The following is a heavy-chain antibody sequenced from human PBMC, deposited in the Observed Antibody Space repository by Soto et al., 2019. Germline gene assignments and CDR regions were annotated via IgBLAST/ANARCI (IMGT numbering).Heavy chain of an antibody. CDR1: GYTFTSYG. CDR3: ARDRGYGDYGYYYYYGMDV. CDR2: ISAYNGNT. J-gene: IGHJ6*02. V-gene: IGHV1-18*01. D-gene: IGHD4-17*01. Sequence: QVQLVQSGAEVKKPGASVKVSCKASGYTFTSYGISWVRQAPGQGLEWMGWISAYNGNTNYAQKLQGRVTMTTDTSRSTAYMGLRSLRSDDTAVYYCARDRGYGDYGYYYYYGMDVWGQGTTVTVSS.